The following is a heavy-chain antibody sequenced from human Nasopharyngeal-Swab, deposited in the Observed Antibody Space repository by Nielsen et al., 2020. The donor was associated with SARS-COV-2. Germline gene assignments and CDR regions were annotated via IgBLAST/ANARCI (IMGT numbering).Heavy chain of an antibody. J-gene: IGHJ5*02. V-gene: IGHV3-21*01. CDR1: GFTFNNYN. Sequence: GGSLRISCAASGFTFNNYNFNWVRQAPGKGLEWVSSISSSSSYIYYADSVKGRFTISRDNAKNSLYLQMNSMRAEDTAVYYCARDMGANFDPWGQGTLVTVSS. D-gene: IGHD1-26*01. CDR3: ARDMGANFDP. CDR2: ISSSSSYI.